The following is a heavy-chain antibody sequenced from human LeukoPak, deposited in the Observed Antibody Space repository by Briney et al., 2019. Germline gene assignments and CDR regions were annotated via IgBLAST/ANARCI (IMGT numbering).Heavy chain of an antibody. CDR3: ARGSTPQLNSGYDVTYYYYGMDV. D-gene: IGHD5-12*01. CDR2: INHSGST. J-gene: IGHJ6*02. V-gene: IGHV4-34*01. CDR1: GGPFSDYY. Sequence: SETLSLTCAVSGGPFSDYYWSWIRQPPGKGLEWIGEINHSGSTNYNPSLKSRVTISVDTSKNQFSLKLSSVTAADTAVYYCARGSTPQLNSGYDVTYYYYGMDVWGQGTTVTVSS.